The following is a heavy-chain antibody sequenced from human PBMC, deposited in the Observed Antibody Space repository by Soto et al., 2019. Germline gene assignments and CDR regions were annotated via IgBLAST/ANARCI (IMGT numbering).Heavy chain of an antibody. CDR1: GYTFTSYA. J-gene: IGHJ4*02. Sequence: ASVKVSCKASGYTFTSYAMHWVRQAPGQRLEWMGWINAGNGNTKYSQKFQGRVTITRDTSASTAYMELSSLRSEDTAVYYCARGRVSSSWYIHWGQGTLVTVSS. CDR2: INAGNGNT. V-gene: IGHV1-3*01. CDR3: ARGRVSSSWYIH. D-gene: IGHD6-13*01.